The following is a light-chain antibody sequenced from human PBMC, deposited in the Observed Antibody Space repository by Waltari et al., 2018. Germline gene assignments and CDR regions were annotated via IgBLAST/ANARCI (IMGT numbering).Light chain of an antibody. CDR3: LQHNSYPYT. CDR2: DAS. Sequence: DIQMTQSPSSLSASVGDRVTITCGASQAIRSDLGWYQQKPGKAPKRLIYDASSLESGVPSMFSGSGSGTEFTLTISSLQPDDFATYYCLQHNSYPYTFGQGTKVEIK. CDR1: QAIRSD. J-gene: IGKJ2*01. V-gene: IGKV1-17*01.